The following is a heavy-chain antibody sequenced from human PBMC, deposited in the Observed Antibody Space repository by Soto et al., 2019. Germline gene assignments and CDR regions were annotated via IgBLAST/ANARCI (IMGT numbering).Heavy chain of an antibody. Sequence: SVKVSCKASGGTFSSYAISLVRQAPGQGXEWMGGIIPIFGTANYAQKFQGRVTITADESTSTAYMELSSLRSEDTAVYYCARVGEWLRAKYYYYYYGMDVWGQGTTVTVSS. CDR2: IIPIFGTA. D-gene: IGHD5-12*01. J-gene: IGHJ6*02. CDR1: GGTFSSYA. V-gene: IGHV1-69*13. CDR3: ARVGEWLRAKYYYYYYGMDV.